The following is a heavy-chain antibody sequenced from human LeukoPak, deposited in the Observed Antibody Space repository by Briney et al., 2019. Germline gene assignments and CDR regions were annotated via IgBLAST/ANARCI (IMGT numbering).Heavy chain of an antibody. J-gene: IGHJ6*04. CDR2: IYHSGST. CDR1: GYSISSGYY. D-gene: IGHD2-21*01. Sequence: SETLSLTCTVSGYSISSGYYWGWIRQPPVKGLEWIGSIYHSGSTYYNPSLKSRVTISVDTSKNQFSLKLSSVTAADTAVYYCARGLLMDVWGKGTTVTVSS. V-gene: IGHV4-38-2*02. CDR3: ARGLLMDV.